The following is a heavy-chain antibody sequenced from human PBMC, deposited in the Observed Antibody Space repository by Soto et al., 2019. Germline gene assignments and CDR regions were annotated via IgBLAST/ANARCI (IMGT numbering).Heavy chain of an antibody. CDR3: AELEGTNSSSSSYYFDY. CDR2: ISGSGGST. J-gene: IGHJ4*02. V-gene: IGHV3-23*01. D-gene: IGHD6-6*01. CDR1: GFTFSSYA. Sequence: PGGSLRLSCAASGFTFSSYAMSWVRQAPGKGLEWVSAISGSGGSTYYADSVKGRFTISRDNSKNTLYLQMNSLRAEDTAVYYCAELEGTNSSSSSYYFDYWGQGTRVTVSS.